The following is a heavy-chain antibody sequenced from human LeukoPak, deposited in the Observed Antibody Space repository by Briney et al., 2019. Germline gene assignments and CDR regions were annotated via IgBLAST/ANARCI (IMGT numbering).Heavy chain of an antibody. CDR3: ARVEMGIVVVPAAIPYYYYYMDV. D-gene: IGHD2-2*02. CDR2: ISSSGSTI. CDR1: GFTFSSYE. Sequence: PGGSLRLSCAASGFTFSSYEMNWVRQAPGKGLEWVSYISSSGSTIYYADSVKGRFTISRDNAKNSLYLQMNSLRAEDTAVYYCARVEMGIVVVPAAIPYYYYYMDVWGKGTTVTVSS. J-gene: IGHJ6*03. V-gene: IGHV3-48*03.